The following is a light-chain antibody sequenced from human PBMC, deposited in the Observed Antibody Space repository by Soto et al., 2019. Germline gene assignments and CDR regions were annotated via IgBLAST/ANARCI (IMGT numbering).Light chain of an antibody. V-gene: IGKV1-27*01. CDR2: AAS. Sequence: DIQMTQSPSSLSARVGDRVTITCRASQGIIDYVAWNQQKPGKAPKLLIYAASTLQSGVPCWFSRSGSGTDFTHAIISLQPEDVATYYCQKYNTAPQTFGHGPKGEIK. CDR1: QGIIDY. J-gene: IGKJ1*01. CDR3: QKYNTAPQT.